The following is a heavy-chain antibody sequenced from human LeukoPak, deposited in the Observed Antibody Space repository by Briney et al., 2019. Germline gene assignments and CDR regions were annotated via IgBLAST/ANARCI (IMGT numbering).Heavy chain of an antibody. CDR3: SRSLNF. CDR2: IKEDGSET. V-gene: IGHV3-7*01. CDR1: GFPFSRSW. Sequence: PGGTLRLSCATSGFPFSRSWMDWVRQAPAKGLEWVANIKEDGSETHYVDFAKGRFTISRDNAKNSLFLQVDNLRVEDTAIYYCSRSLNFWGQGTLLTVSP. J-gene: IGHJ4*02.